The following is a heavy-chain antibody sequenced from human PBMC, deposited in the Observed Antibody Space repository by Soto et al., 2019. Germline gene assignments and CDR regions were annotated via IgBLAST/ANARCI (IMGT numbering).Heavy chain of an antibody. D-gene: IGHD2-21*02. CDR3: ASGGHVVVVTAALDY. CDR2: VNPSGGHT. CDR1: GDTFTDYY. Sequence: QVQLVQSGAEVKKPGASVKVSCKASGDTFTDYYIHWVRQAPGQGLEWMGTVNPSGGHTTYAQHFMGRVTMTREAATSTLDMELTSLTSEDTAVYYCASGGHVVVVTAALDYWGQGTLVTVSS. J-gene: IGHJ4*02. V-gene: IGHV1-46*01.